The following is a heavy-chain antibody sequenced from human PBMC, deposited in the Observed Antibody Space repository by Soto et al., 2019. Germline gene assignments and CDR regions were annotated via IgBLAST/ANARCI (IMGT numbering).Heavy chain of an antibody. Sequence: GGSLRLSCAASGFNVNSDYMNWVRQTPGKWLEWVASIYSGETTYYADSVRGRFTISSDKSKNTLYFQLSSLGIEDTAVYYCTRDGRGLGRLSLFEYWGQGXLVTVYS. D-gene: IGHD2-21*02. V-gene: IGHV3-53*01. CDR2: IYSGETT. CDR1: GFNVNSDY. J-gene: IGHJ4*02. CDR3: TRDGRGLGRLSLFEY.